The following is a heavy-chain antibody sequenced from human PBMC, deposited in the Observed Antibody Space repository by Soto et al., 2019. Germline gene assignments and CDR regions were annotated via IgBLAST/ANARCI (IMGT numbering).Heavy chain of an antibody. D-gene: IGHD6-13*01. CDR3: ARPGTGIAAAGTFDGDYYYYGMDV. V-gene: IGHV5-10-1*01. Sequence: PGVSLKISCKGSGYSFTSYWISWVRQMPGKGLEWMGRIDPSDSYTNYSPSFQGHVTISADKSISTAYLQWSSLKASDTAMYYCARPGTGIAAAGTFDGDYYYYGMDVRGQRNTVPVFS. CDR2: IDPSDSYT. CDR1: GYSFTSYW. J-gene: IGHJ6*02.